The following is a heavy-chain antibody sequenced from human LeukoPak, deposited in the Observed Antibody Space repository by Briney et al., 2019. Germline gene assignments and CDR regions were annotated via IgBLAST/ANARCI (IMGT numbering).Heavy chain of an antibody. V-gene: IGHV4-34*01. CDR3: ARDWYASASYGLDV. J-gene: IGHJ6*02. D-gene: IGHD6-19*01. CDR2: INRDGTT. CDR1: SESFSLYY. Sequence: SETLSLTCAVHSESFSLYYWAWIRQSPQKGLEWIGEINRDGTTNYNPSLKSRVTISVDTSKNQFSLTLPSVTAADTAVYFCARDWYASASYGLDVWGQGTTVTVSS.